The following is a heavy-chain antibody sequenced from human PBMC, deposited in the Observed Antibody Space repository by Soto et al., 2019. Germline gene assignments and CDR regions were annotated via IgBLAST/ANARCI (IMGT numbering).Heavy chain of an antibody. J-gene: IGHJ4*02. CDR3: AHLTTGGFYFDS. Sequence: QITLKESGPTLVNPTQTLTLTCTFSGFSLRNSGVGVGWIRQPPGKALEWLALIYWDDDKRYSPSLKSRLTITKETSKNQVVLTMTNMDPVETATYYCAHLTTGGFYFDSWGKGTLVTVSS. CDR2: IYWDDDK. V-gene: IGHV2-5*02. CDR1: GFSLRNSGVG. D-gene: IGHD4-17*01.